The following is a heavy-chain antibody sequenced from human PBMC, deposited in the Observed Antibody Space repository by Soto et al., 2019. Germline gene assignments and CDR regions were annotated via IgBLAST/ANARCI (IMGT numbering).Heavy chain of an antibody. CDR1: GFTFSSYE. V-gene: IGHV3-48*03. D-gene: IGHD3-16*02. CDR2: ISSGGSTI. Sequence: EVQLVESGGGLVQPGGSLRLSCAASGFTFSSYEMNWVRQAPGKGLEWVSYISSGGSTIYYADSVRGRLTISRDNAKNSLYLQMNSLRAEDTAVYYCARDDSGYPSYFHYWGQGTLVTVSS. J-gene: IGHJ4*02. CDR3: ARDDSGYPSYFHY.